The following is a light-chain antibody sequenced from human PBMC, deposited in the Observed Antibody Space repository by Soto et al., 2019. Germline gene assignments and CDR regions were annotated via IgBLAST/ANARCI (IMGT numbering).Light chain of an antibody. Sequence: QAVVTQEPSFSVSPGGTVTLTCGLSSGSVSTTYYPSWYQQTPGQAPRTLIYYTNTRSSGVPDRFSGSILGNKAALTITGAQADDESDYFCVLYMGSGISMFGGGTKVTVL. CDR3: VLYMGSGISM. CDR2: YTN. CDR1: SGSVSTTYY. V-gene: IGLV8-61*01. J-gene: IGLJ3*02.